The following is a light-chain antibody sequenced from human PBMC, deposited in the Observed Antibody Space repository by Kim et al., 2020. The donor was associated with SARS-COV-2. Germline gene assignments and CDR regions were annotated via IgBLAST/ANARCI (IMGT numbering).Light chain of an antibody. CDR2: GKD. Sequence: SSELTQDPAVSVALGQTIRITCQGDSLRNYYASWYQQKPGQAPVLVIYGKDNRPSGIPDRFSGSSSGNTASLTITGTQAEDEADYYCNSRDTSDNHLVVF. V-gene: IGLV3-19*01. J-gene: IGLJ2*01. CDR1: SLRNYY. CDR3: NSRDTSDNHLVV.